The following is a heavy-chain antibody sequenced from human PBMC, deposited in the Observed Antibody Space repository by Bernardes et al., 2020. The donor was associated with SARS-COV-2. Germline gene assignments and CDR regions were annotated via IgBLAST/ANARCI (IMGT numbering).Heavy chain of an antibody. J-gene: IGHJ4*02. CDR3: ARGSLFYHNDEGPFHD. D-gene: IGHD2-2*01. CDR2: ISGAGMYI. V-gene: IGHV3-21*06. Sequence: GGSLRLSCVASGFTFSNYLFSWFRQAPGKGLEWVSSISGAGMYIYYGDSVRGRFTTSRDNAKNSLYLQMNSLRDEDTAVYYCARGSLFYHNDEGPFHDWGQGTLVTVSS. CDR1: GFTFSNYL.